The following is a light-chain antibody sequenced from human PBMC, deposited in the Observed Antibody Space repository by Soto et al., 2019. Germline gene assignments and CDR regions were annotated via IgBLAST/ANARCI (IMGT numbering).Light chain of an antibody. CDR2: GAS. CDR1: QSVTNSY. J-gene: IGKJ2*01. V-gene: IGKV3-20*01. Sequence: EIVLTQSPGTLSLSPGERATLSCRASQSVTNSYLAWYQQIPGQAPRLLIYGASSRATGIPDRFSGSESGTDFTLTISRLEPEDFAVYYCQQYFGSPPYTFGQGTKLEIK. CDR3: QQYFGSPPYT.